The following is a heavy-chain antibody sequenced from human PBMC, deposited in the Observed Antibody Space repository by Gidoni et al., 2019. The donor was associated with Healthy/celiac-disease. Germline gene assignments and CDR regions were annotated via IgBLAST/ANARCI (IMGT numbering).Heavy chain of an antibody. V-gene: IGHV4-4*07. CDR3: ARDRMDSYGSGNYYYYGMDV. D-gene: IGHD5-18*01. CDR2: IYTSGST. Sequence: QVQLQESGPGLVKPSETLSLTCTVSGGSISSYYWSWIRQPAGKGLEWIGRIYTSGSTNYNPSLKSRVTMSVDTSKNQFSLKLSSVTAADTAVYYCARDRMDSYGSGNYYYYGMDVWGQGTTVTVSS. J-gene: IGHJ6*02. CDR1: GGSISSYY.